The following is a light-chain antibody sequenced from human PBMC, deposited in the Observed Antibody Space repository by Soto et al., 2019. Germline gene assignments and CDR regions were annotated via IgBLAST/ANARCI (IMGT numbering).Light chain of an antibody. CDR3: QYYNNWRSIS. V-gene: IGKV3-15*01. CDR2: GAS. J-gene: IGKJ5*01. Sequence: EIVMTDAPVTLSASPGARPTLSCRASQRVSSNVAWYQQKPGQAPRLLVDGASTRATGIPDRFSGTGSGTEFTLTISRLQSEDFAVYYCQYYNNWRSISFGKGTQVEIK. CDR1: QRVSSN.